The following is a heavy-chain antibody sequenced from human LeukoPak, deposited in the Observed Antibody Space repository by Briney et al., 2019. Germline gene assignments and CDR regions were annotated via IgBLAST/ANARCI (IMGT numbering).Heavy chain of an antibody. J-gene: IGHJ5*02. V-gene: IGHV4-30-4*01. CDR1: GGSISSGDYY. CDR2: IYYSGST. Sequence: SETLSLTCTVSGGSISSGDYYWSWIRQPPGKGLEWIGYIYYSGSTYYNPSLKSRVTISVDTSKNQFSLKLSSVTAADTAVYYCARDWNIVATRGSTEGGWLDPWGQGTLVTVSS. D-gene: IGHD5-12*01. CDR3: ARDWNIVATRGSTEGGWLDP.